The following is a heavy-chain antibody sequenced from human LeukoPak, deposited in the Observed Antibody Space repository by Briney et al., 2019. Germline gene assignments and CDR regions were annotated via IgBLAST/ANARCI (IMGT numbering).Heavy chain of an antibody. CDR1: GGSISSYY. Sequence: PSETLSLTCTVSGGSISSYYWSWLRQPPGKGLEWIGYIYYSGSTNYNPSLKSRVAISVDTSKNQFSLNLSSVTAADTAVYYCARHPTALVSYGFDPWGQGTLVTVSS. CDR3: ARHPTALVSYGFDP. V-gene: IGHV4-59*08. J-gene: IGHJ5*02. CDR2: IYYSGST. D-gene: IGHD5-18*01.